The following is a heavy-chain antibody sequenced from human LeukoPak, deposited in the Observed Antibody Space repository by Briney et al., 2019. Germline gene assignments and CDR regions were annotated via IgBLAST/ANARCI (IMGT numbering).Heavy chain of an antibody. CDR2: ISSSSSYI. Sequence: GGSLRLSCAASGFTFSSYSMNWVRQAPGKGLEWVSSISSSSSYIYYADSVKGRFTISRDNAKNSLYLQMNSLRAEDTAVYYCARGGYSSGWVDYWGQGTLVTVSS. CDR3: ARGGYSSGWVDY. J-gene: IGHJ4*02. CDR1: GFTFSSYS. D-gene: IGHD6-19*01. V-gene: IGHV3-21*01.